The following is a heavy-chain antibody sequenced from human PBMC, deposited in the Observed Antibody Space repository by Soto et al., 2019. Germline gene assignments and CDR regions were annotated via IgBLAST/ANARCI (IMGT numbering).Heavy chain of an antibody. CDR2: IYHSGSI. CDR1: NASISSRKW. CDR3: ASKFGELLDDAFDI. J-gene: IGHJ3*02. Sequence: ASETLSLTCTVSNASISSRKWWTWVRQTPGKGLEWIGEIYHSGSINHNPSLKSRVTMSVDKSNNQFSLKMTSVTAADTAVYYCASKFGELLDDAFDIWGKGTLVT. V-gene: IGHV4-4*02. D-gene: IGHD3-10*01.